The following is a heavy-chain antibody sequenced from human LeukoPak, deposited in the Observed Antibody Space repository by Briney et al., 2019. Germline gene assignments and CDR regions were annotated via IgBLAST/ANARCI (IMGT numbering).Heavy chain of an antibody. V-gene: IGHV3-23*01. J-gene: IGHJ4*02. CDR1: GFTFNNYA. D-gene: IGHD5-18*01. CDR3: AKLPDTYYFDY. CDR2: ISDSADST. Sequence: GGSLRLSCATSGFTFNNYAMNWVRQAPGKGLEWVSAISDSADSTYYADSVKGRLTISRDNSKNTLYLQMNSLRAEDTAVYYCAKLPDTYYFDYWGQGTLVTVSS.